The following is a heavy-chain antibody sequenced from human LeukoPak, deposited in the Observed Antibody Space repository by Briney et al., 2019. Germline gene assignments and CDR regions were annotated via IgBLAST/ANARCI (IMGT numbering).Heavy chain of an antibody. CDR1: GYTFTGYY. Sequence: ASVKVSCKASGYTFTGYYMHWVRQAPGQGLEWMGWINPNSGGTNYAQKFQGRVTMTRDTSISTAYMELSRLRSDDTAVYYCARVTSSSSFWFDPWGQGTLVTVSS. CDR3: ARVTSSSSFWFDP. CDR2: INPNSGGT. D-gene: IGHD6-6*01. J-gene: IGHJ5*02. V-gene: IGHV1-2*02.